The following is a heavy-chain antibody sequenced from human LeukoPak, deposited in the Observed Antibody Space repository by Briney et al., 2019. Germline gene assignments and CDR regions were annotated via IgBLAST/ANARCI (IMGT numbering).Heavy chain of an antibody. V-gene: IGHV1-24*01. CDR3: ARDSLGDPTYYFDY. D-gene: IGHD3-10*01. CDR2: FDPEDGET. CDR1: GYTLTELS. J-gene: IGHJ4*02. Sequence: GASVKVSCKVSGYTLTELSMHWVRQAPGKGLEWMGGFDPEDGETIYAQKFQGRVTITADESTSTAYMELSSLRSEDTAVYYCARDSLGDPTYYFDYWGQGTLVTVSS.